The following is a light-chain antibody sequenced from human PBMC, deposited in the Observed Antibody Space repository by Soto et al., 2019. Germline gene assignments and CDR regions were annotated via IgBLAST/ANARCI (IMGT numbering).Light chain of an antibody. CDR1: SSDIGGYNY. CDR3: SSYTSTSTPFV. Sequence: QSVLTQPASVSGSPGQSITISCTGTSSDIGGYNYVSWYQQHPGKAPKLIISEVSNRPSGVSNRFSGSKSGNTASLTISGLQADDEDDYYCSSYTSTSTPFVFGTGTKLTVL. CDR2: EVS. J-gene: IGLJ1*01. V-gene: IGLV2-14*01.